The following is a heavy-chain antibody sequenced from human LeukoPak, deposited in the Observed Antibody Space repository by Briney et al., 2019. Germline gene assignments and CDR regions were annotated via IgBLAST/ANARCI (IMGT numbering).Heavy chain of an antibody. Sequence: ASVKVSCKASGYTFTSYDINWVRQATGQRLEWMGWINPNSGGTNYAQKFQGRVTMTRDTSISTAYMELSRLRSDDTAVYYCAREGILDAFDIWGQGTMVTVSS. CDR2: INPNSGGT. J-gene: IGHJ3*02. D-gene: IGHD2/OR15-2a*01. V-gene: IGHV1-2*02. CDR1: GYTFTSYD. CDR3: AREGILDAFDI.